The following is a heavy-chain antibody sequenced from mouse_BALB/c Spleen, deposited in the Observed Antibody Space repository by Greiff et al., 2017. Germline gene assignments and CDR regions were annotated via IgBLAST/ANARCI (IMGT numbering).Heavy chain of an antibody. CDR1: GFSLTSYG. V-gene: IGHV2-9*02. CDR2: IWAGGST. J-gene: IGHJ2*01. CDR3: ARDFGYGNYDYFDY. D-gene: IGHD2-1*01. Sequence: VKLVESGPGLVAPSQSLSITCTVSGFSLTSYGVHWVRQPPGKGLEWLGVIWAGGSTNYNSALMSRLSISKDNSKSQVFLKMNSLQTDDTAMYYCARDFGYGNYDYFDYWGQGTTLTVSS.